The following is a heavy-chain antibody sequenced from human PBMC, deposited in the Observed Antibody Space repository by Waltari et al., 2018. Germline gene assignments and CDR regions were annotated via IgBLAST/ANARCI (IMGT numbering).Heavy chain of an antibody. CDR1: GFTVSSTY. D-gene: IGHD4-4*01. J-gene: IGHJ4*02. V-gene: IGHV3-53*02. CDR2: SYSGGST. CDR3: ARGTTASLN. Sequence: EVQLVETGGGLIQPGGSLRLSCAASGFTVSSTYRSWVGQAPGKGREWVSVSYSGGSTYYADSVKGRFTISRDNSKNTLYLQMNSLRAEDTAVYYCARGTTASLNWGQGTLVTVSS.